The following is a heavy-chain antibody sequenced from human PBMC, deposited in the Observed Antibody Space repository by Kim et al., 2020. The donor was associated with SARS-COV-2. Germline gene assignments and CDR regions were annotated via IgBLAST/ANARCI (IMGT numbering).Heavy chain of an antibody. CDR3: ARDMDAYCGGDCYTWWFDP. CDR2: IYTSGST. J-gene: IGHJ5*02. Sequence: SETLSLTCTVSGGSISSYYWSWIRQPAGKGLEWIGRIYTSGSTNYNPSLKSRVTMSVDTSKNQFSLKLSSVTAADTAVYYCARDMDAYCGGDCYTWWFDPWGQGTLVTVSS. V-gene: IGHV4-4*07. CDR1: GGSISSYY. D-gene: IGHD2-21*01.